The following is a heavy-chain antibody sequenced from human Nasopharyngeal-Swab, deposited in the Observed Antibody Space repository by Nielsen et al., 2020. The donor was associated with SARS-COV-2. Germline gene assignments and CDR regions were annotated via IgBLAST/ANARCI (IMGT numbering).Heavy chain of an antibody. V-gene: IGHV3-21*01. J-gene: IGHJ6*02. Sequence: EAAGQGLEWVSSISSSSSYIYYADSVKGRFTISRDNAKNSLYLQMNSLRAEDTAVYYCARWSDYYYYYGMDVWGQGTTVTVSS. CDR2: ISSSSSYI. CDR3: ARWSDYYYYYGMDV.